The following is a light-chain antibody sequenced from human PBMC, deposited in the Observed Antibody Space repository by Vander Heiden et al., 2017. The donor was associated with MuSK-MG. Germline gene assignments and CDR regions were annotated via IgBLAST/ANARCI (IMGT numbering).Light chain of an antibody. J-gene: IGLJ2*01. CDR2: YDT. CDR3: QVWDRTSDHPT. CDR1: NMEACS. Sequence: SYVLTQPPSASMAPGKTARIPWGGNNMEACSVRWYQQKPGQAPLLVISYDTYRPSGIPERYSGSNSGNAATLTISRVAAGDEADYYCQVWDRTSDHPTFGGGTKLTVL. V-gene: IGLV3-21*04.